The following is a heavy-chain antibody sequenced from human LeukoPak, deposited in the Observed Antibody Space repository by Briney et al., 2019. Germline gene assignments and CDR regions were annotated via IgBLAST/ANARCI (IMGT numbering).Heavy chain of an antibody. CDR2: ISDSGGGT. CDR1: GFNFSSCA. Sequence: GGSLRLSCAASGFNFSSCAMSWVRQVPGKGLEWVSGISDSGGGTHYADSVKGRFTITRDNSKNTVDLQVKSLRVEDTAFYYCAKGVSGYCEWVDYWGQGTLVTVSS. V-gene: IGHV3-23*01. D-gene: IGHD3-22*01. CDR3: AKGVSGYCEWVDY. J-gene: IGHJ4*02.